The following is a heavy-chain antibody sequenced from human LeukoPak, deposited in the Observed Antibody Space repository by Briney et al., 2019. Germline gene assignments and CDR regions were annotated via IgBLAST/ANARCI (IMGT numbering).Heavy chain of an antibody. J-gene: IGHJ4*02. D-gene: IGHD3-10*01. CDR1: GYRFTSYW. CDR3: SRPFGPYGSGSIDRDY. Sequence: GASLEISCQGSGYRFTSYWIGWVRQLPGKGLERMGIIYPGDSDTRYRPSFQGQVTISADKSISTAYLQWSSLKASDTAMYYCSRPFGPYGSGSIDRDYWGQGTLVTVSS. CDR2: IYPGDSDT. V-gene: IGHV5-51*01.